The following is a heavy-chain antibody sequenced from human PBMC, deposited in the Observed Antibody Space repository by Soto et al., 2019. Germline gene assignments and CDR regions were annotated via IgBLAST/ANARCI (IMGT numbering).Heavy chain of an antibody. V-gene: IGHV4-39*01. CDR3: ASVVVGATRQTGSDH. Sequence: ASETLSLTCTVSHGSITSGDYFWAWIRQPPGKGLEFIGSVHSSGGTYYSPSLKSRASISIDKSKNQFSLKLTSVNAGDTAVYFCASVVVGATRQTGSDHWGQGTLVTVSS. CDR1: HGSITSGDYF. J-gene: IGHJ4*02. CDR2: VHSSGGT. D-gene: IGHD2-15*01.